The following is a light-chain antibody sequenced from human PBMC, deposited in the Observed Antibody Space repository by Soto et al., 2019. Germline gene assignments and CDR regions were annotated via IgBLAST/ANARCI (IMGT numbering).Light chain of an antibody. J-gene: IGLJ7*01. Sequence: SYELTQPPSVSMSPGQTARITCSGDALPKRFAYWYQQKPGQAPVLLIYKDTERPSGIPERFSGSSSGTTVTLTISGVQAEDEADYHCQSTDSSGTYVVFGGGTQLTVL. V-gene: IGLV3-25*03. CDR1: ALPKRF. CDR3: QSTDSSGTYVV. CDR2: KDT.